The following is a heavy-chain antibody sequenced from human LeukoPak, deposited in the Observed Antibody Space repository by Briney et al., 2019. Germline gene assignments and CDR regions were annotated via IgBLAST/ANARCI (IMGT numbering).Heavy chain of an antibody. J-gene: IGHJ3*02. Sequence: PGGSLRLSCAASGFTFSSYGMHWVRQAPGKGLEWVAVIWYDGSNKYYADSVKGRFTISRDNSKNTLYLQMNSLRAEDTAVYYCARGYCSSTSCYAFDAFDIWGQGTMVTVSS. CDR1: GFTFSSYG. V-gene: IGHV3-33*01. CDR3: ARGYCSSTSCYAFDAFDI. D-gene: IGHD2-2*01. CDR2: IWYDGSNK.